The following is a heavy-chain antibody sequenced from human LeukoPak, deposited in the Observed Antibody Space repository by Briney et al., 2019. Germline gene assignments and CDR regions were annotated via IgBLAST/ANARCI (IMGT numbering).Heavy chain of an antibody. V-gene: IGHV4-39*01. D-gene: IGHD6-19*01. J-gene: IGHJ4*02. CDR1: GGSISSSSYY. CDR3: ARRPVIGYSSGWYYFDY. CDR2: IYYSGST. Sequence: PSETLSLTCTVSGGSISSSSYYWGWIRQPPGKGLEWIGSIYYSGSTYYNPSLKSRVTISVDTSKNQFSLKLTSVTAAGTAVYSCARRPVIGYSSGWYYFDYWGQGTLVTVSS.